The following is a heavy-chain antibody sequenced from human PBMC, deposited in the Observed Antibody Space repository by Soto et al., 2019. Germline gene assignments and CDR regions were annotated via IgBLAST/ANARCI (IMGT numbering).Heavy chain of an antibody. CDR1: GFAFSSHP. D-gene: IGHD3-10*01. V-gene: IGHV3-23*01. J-gene: IGHJ3*02. Sequence: GGSLRLSCAASGFAFSSHPMSWIRQAPEKGLEWVAGISDGGDLTYNADSVRGRFTISRDNSRNTLYLQMNSLRAEDTAVYYCARRVIGSSRAFDIWGQGTMVTVSS. CDR2: ISDGGDLT. CDR3: ARRVIGSSRAFDI.